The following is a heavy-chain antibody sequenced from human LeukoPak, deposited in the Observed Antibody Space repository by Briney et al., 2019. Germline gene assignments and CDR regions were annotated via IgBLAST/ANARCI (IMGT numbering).Heavy chain of an antibody. D-gene: IGHD3-10*01. V-gene: IGHV3-23*01. CDR3: ARLWFGAFDP. Sequence: PGGSLRLSCAASGFTFSSYGMSWVRQAPGKGLEWVSAISGSGGSTYYADSVKGRFTISRDNSKNTLYLQMNSLRADDTAVYYCARLWFGAFDPWGQGTLVIVSS. CDR2: ISGSGGST. CDR1: GFTFSSYG. J-gene: IGHJ5*02.